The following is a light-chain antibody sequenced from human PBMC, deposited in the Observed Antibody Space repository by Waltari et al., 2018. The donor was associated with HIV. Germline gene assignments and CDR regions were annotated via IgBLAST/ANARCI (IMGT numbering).Light chain of an antibody. V-gene: IGLV2-14*01. J-gene: IGLJ2*01. CDR1: SSDVGGYNY. CDR3: TSYTSSDSVV. CDR2: EVT. Sequence: QSALTQPASVSGSPGQSITISCTGTSSDVGGYNYVSWYQQHPGKAPKVMFYEVTNRPAAVSNSFSGSKSGTAASLTISGLQAEDEADYSCTSYTSSDSVVFGGGTKLTVL.